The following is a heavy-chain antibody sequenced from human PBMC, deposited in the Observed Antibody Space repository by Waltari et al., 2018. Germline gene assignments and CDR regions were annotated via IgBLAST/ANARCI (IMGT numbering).Heavy chain of an antibody. Sequence: QVQLVQSGAEVKKPGASVKVSCKASGYTFTGYYMHWVRQAPGQGLEWMGWINPNSGGTIYAQNVQGRVTMTRDTSISTAYMELSRLRSDDTALYYCATGSVVVPAANRGYAFDIWGQGTMVTVSS. V-gene: IGHV1-2*02. CDR2: INPNSGGT. CDR1: GYTFTGYY. CDR3: ATGSVVVPAANRGYAFDI. J-gene: IGHJ3*02. D-gene: IGHD2-2*01.